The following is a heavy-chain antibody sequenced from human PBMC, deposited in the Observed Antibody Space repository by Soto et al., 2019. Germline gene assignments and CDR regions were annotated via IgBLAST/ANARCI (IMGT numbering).Heavy chain of an antibody. Sequence: SETLSLTCTVSGGSISSSSYYWGWIRQPPGKGLEWIGSIYYSGSTYYNPSLKSRVTISVDTSKNQFSLKLSSVTAADTAVYYCARPYGSGSYYNPNWFDPWGQGTLVTVSS. CDR3: ARPYGSGSYYNPNWFDP. CDR2: IYYSGST. J-gene: IGHJ5*02. D-gene: IGHD3-10*01. V-gene: IGHV4-39*01. CDR1: GGSISSSSYY.